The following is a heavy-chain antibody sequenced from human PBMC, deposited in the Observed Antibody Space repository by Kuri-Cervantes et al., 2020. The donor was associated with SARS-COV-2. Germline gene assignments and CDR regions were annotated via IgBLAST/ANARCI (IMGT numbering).Heavy chain of an antibody. CDR2: ISSSSSYI. V-gene: IGHV3-21*01. D-gene: IGHD3-3*01. CDR3: VRDRRFLEWLLTPDAFDI. J-gene: IGHJ3*02. CDR1: GFTFSSYS. Sequence: GGSLRLSCAASGFTFSSYSMNWVRQAPGKGLEWVSSISSSSSYIYYADSVKGRFTISRENAKNSLYLQMNSLRDEDTAVYYCVRDRRFLEWLLTPDAFDIWGQGTMVTVSS.